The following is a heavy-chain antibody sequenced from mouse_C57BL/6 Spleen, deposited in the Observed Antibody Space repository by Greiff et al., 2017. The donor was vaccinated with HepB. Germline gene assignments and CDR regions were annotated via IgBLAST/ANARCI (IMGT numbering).Heavy chain of an antibody. CDR2: INPYNGGT. Sequence: EVQLQQSGPVLVKPGASVKMSCTASGYTFTDYYMNWVKQSHGKSLEWIGVINPYNGGTSYNQKFKGKATLTVDNSSSTAYMELNSLTSEDSAVYYCAREGGTSYYVDYWGQGTTLTVSS. CDR3: AREGGTSYYVDY. CDR1: GYTFTDYY. D-gene: IGHD3-3*01. J-gene: IGHJ2*01. V-gene: IGHV1-19*01.